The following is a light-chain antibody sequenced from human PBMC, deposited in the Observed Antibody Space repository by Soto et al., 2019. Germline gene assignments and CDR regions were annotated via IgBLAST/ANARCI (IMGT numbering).Light chain of an antibody. J-gene: IGKJ5*01. Sequence: EIVLTQSPGTLSLSPGERATLSCRASQSVSSSYLAWYQQKPGQAPRLLIYGASNRATGIPGRFSASGSGTDFTLTITPLEPEDSAVYFCQQYGNSPITFGQGTRLEIK. CDR3: QQYGNSPIT. CDR2: GAS. V-gene: IGKV3-20*01. CDR1: QSVSSSY.